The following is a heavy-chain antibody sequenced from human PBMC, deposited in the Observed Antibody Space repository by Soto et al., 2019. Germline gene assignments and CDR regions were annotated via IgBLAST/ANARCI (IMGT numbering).Heavy chain of an antibody. D-gene: IGHD6-13*01. V-gene: IGHV4-59*01. CDR2: IYYSGST. CDR1: GGSISSYY. J-gene: IGHJ6*02. Sequence: QVQLQESGPGLVKPSETLSLTCTVSGGSISSYYWSWIRQPPGKGLEWIGYIYYSGSTNYNPSLKRLVTIAVDTPKNQFSLKLSSVTAADTAVYYCARVPYSSSWSRGDYYYGMDVWGQGTTVTVSS. CDR3: ARVPYSSSWSRGDYYYGMDV.